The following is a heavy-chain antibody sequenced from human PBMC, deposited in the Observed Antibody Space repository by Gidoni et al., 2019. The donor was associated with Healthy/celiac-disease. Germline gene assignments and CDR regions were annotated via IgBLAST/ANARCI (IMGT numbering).Heavy chain of an antibody. CDR1: GGSISIGGYY. J-gene: IGHJ6*02. CDR3: ARGSSLYGYYYGMDV. Sequence: QVQLQESGPGLVKPSQTLSLTCTVSGGSISIGGYYLSWIRQHPGKGLEWIGYIYYSGSTYYNPSLKSRVTISVDTSKNQFSLKLSSVTAADTAVYYCARGSSLYGYYYGMDVWGQGTTVTVSS. V-gene: IGHV4-31*03. CDR2: IYYSGST. D-gene: IGHD6-13*01.